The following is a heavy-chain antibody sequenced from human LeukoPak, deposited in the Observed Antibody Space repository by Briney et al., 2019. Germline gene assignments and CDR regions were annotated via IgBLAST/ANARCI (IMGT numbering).Heavy chain of an antibody. J-gene: IGHJ6*03. V-gene: IGHV4-59*01. Sequence: PSETLSLTCTVSGGSISSYYWSWIRQPPGKGLEWIGYIYYSGSTNYNPSLKSRVTISVDTSKNHFSLKLSSVTAADTAVYYCARTSYFYYYMDVWGKGTTVTISS. CDR1: GGSISSYY. D-gene: IGHD4-11*01. CDR2: IYYSGST. CDR3: ARTSYFYYYMDV.